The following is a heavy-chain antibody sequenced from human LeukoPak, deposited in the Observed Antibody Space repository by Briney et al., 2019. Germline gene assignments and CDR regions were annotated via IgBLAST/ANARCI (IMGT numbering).Heavy chain of an antibody. CDR2: ISWDGGST. CDR1: GFTFDDYT. J-gene: IGHJ6*02. V-gene: IGHV3-43*01. Sequence: PGGSLRLSCAASGFTFDDYTMHWVRQAPGKGLEWVSLISWDGGSTYYADSVKGRFTISRDNSKNSLYLQMNSLRTEDTALYYCAKDIYYDILTGYHYGMDVWGQGTTVTVSS. CDR3: AKDIYYDILTGYHYGMDV. D-gene: IGHD3-9*01.